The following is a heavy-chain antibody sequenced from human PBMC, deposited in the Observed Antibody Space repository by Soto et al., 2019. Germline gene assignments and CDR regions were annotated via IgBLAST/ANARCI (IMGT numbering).Heavy chain of an antibody. V-gene: IGHV3-21*01. CDR3: ARSYPSSAFDI. D-gene: IGHD6-6*01. Sequence: GGSLRLSCAASGFTFSSYSMNWVRQAPGKGLEWVSSISSSSSYIYYADSVKGRFTISRDNAKNSLYLQMNSLRAEDTAMYYCARSYPSSAFDIWGQGTMVTVSS. J-gene: IGHJ3*02. CDR2: ISSSSSYI. CDR1: GFTFSSYS.